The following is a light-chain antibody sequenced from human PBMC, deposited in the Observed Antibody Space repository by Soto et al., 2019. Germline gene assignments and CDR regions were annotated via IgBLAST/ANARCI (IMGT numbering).Light chain of an antibody. Sequence: QSVLTQPPSASGSPGQSVTISCTGTSSDVGGYNYVSWYQQHPGKAPKLMIYEVSKRPSGVPDRFSGSKSGNTASLTVSGLQAKDEADYYCSSYAGSNNFNVVFGGGTKLTVL. V-gene: IGLV2-8*01. J-gene: IGLJ2*01. CDR3: SSYAGSNNFNVV. CDR1: SSDVGGYNY. CDR2: EVS.